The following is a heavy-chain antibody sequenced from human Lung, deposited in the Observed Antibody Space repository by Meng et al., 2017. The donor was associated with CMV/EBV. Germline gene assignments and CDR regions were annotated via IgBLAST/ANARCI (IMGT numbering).Heavy chain of an antibody. J-gene: IGHJ6*02. CDR2: IIPILGIA. CDR3: ARAIIRGVPAVDYYYGLDV. D-gene: IGHD2-2*01. CDR1: GGTFSSYA. V-gene: IGHV1-69*10. Sequence: SXXVSCKASGGTFSSYAISWVRQAPGQGLEWMGGIIPILGIANYAQKFQGRVTITADKSTSTAYMELSSLRSEDTAEYYCARAIIRGVPAVDYYYGLDVWGQGTRVTVSS.